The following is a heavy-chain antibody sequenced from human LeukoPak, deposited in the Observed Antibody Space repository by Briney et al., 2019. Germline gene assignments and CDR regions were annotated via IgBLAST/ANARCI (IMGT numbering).Heavy chain of an antibody. CDR1: GGSISSYY. V-gene: IGHV4-59*12. D-gene: IGHD4-17*01. CDR2: IYYSGST. Sequence: SETLSLTCTVSGGSISSYYWSWIRQPPGKGLEWIGYIYYSGSTNYNPSLKSRVTISVDTSKNQFSLKLSSVTAADTAVYYCARASLTVTTFRFDYWGQGTLVTVSS. J-gene: IGHJ4*02. CDR3: ARASLTVTTFRFDY.